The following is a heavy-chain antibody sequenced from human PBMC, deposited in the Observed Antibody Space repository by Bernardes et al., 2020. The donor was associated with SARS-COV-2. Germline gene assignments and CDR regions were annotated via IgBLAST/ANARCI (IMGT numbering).Heavy chain of an antibody. J-gene: IGHJ6*02. CDR3: AGSSCGRDCYIGGLRSWDYGMDV. CDR2: VSSGGST. V-gene: IGHV4-39*01. CDR1: GGSISSTNYY. Sequence: SETLSLTCTVSGGSISSTNYYWGWIRQTPGKGLEWIGLVSSGGSTHYNPSLQSRVIESVDPSKNQFSLRVTSVTAADTGDYYCAGSSCGRDCYIGGLRSWDYGMDVWGQGTTVTVSS. D-gene: IGHD2-21*02.